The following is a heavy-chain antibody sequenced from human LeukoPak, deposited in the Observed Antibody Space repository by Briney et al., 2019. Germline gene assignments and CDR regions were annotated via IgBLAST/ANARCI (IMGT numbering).Heavy chain of an antibody. D-gene: IGHD3-22*01. CDR1: GGSFSGYY. CDR2: INHSGST. CDR3: ARGGYYPLDY. V-gene: IGHV4-34*01. Sequence: SETLSLTCAVYGGSFSGYYWSWIRQPPGKGLEWIGEINHSGSTNYNPSLKSRVTISVDTSKNQFSLKLSSVTAADTAVYYCARGGYYPLDYWGQGTLVTVSS. J-gene: IGHJ4*02.